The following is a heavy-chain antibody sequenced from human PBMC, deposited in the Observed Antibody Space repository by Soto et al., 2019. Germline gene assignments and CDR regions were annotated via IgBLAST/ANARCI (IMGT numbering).Heavy chain of an antibody. CDR3: ARGTPATGDLMSNGAFDI. J-gene: IGHJ3*02. CDR2: TYYRSKWYN. D-gene: IGHD7-27*01. CDR1: GDSVSSNSAA. Sequence: KQSQTLSLTCAISGDSVSSNSAAWNWIRQSPSRGLEWLGRTYYRSKWYNDYAVSVKSRITINPDTSKNQFSLQLNSVTPEDTAVYYCARGTPATGDLMSNGAFDIWGQGTMVTVSS. V-gene: IGHV6-1*01.